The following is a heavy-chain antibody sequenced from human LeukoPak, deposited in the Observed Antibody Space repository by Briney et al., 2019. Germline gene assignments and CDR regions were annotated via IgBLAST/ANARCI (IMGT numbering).Heavy chain of an antibody. CDR3: AKDILGGYSYGAAYDY. J-gene: IGHJ4*02. V-gene: IGHV3-9*01. D-gene: IGHD5-18*01. Sequence: PGRSLRLSCAASGFTFDDYAMHWVRQAPGKGLEWVSGISWNSGSIGYADSVKGRFTISRDNAKNSLCLQMNSLRAEDTALYYCAKDILGGYSYGAAYDYWGQGTLVTVSS. CDR2: ISWNSGSI. CDR1: GFTFDDYA.